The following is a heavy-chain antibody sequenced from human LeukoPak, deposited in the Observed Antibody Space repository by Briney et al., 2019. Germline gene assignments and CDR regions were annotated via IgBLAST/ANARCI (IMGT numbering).Heavy chain of an antibody. CDR3: ARRVAAMGAFDI. D-gene: IGHD2-15*01. CDR1: GYSFTSYW. CDR2: IYPGDSDT. J-gene: IGHJ3*02. Sequence: GESLKISCKGSGYSFTSYWIGWVRQMPGKGLGWMGMIYPGDSDTRYSPSFQGQVTISADKSISTAYLQWSSLEASDTAMYYCARRVAAMGAFDIWGQGTMVTVSS. V-gene: IGHV5-51*01.